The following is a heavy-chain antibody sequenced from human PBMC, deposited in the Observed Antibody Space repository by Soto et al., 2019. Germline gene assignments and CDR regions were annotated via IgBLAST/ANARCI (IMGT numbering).Heavy chain of an antibody. CDR1: GVSFSGYY. CDR2: INLSGST. V-gene: IGHV4-34*01. D-gene: IGHD3-3*01. J-gene: IGHJ4*02. CDR3: ARCPDQDDLWSGYYMYVDY. Sequence: SETLSLTCAVYGVSFSGYYWSWIRQPPGKGLEWIGEINLSGSTNYNPSLKSRVTISVATSKNHFSLKLSPVTAADPAVYYCARCPDQDDLWSGYYMYVDYWGQGTPVTVSS.